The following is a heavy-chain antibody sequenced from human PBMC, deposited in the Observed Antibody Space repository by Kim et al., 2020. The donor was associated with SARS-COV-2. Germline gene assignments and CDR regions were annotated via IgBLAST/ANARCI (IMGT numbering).Heavy chain of an antibody. D-gene: IGHD6-13*01. J-gene: IGHJ4*02. CDR3: ARDFRYSSSWYTGTGY. V-gene: IGHV3-7*01. Sequence: GGSLRLSCAASGFTFSSYWMSWVRQAPGKGLEWVANIKQDGSEKYYVDSVKGRFTISRDNAKNSLYPQMNSLRAEDTAVYYCARDFRYSSSWYTGTGYWGQGTLVTVSS. CDR1: GFTFSSYW. CDR2: IKQDGSEK.